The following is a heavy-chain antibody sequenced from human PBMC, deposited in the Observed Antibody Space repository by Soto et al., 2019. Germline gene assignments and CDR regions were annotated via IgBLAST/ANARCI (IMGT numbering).Heavy chain of an antibody. J-gene: IGHJ4*02. CDR2: ISGSGGST. D-gene: IGHD3-3*01. CDR1: GFTFSSYA. V-gene: IGHV3-23*01. CDR3: EKGDYYDFSRYYFDY. Sequence: PGGSLRLSCAASGFTFSSYAMSWVRQAPGKGLEWVSAISGSGGSTYYADSVKGRFTISRDNSKNTLYLQMNSLRAEDTAVYYCEKGDYYDFSRYYFDYWGQGTLVNVSS.